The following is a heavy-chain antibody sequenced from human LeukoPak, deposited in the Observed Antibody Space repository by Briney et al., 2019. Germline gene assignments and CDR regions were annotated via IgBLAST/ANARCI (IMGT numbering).Heavy chain of an antibody. CDR2: INHRGST. J-gene: IGHJ3*02. Sequence: SETLSLTCAVYGGSFSGYFWSWIRQPPGKGLEWIGEINHRGSTNYNPSLKSRVTISVETSKNQFSLKLSSVTAADTAVYYCARGMRGGNAFDIWGQGTMVTVSS. D-gene: IGHD3-16*01. CDR3: ARGMRGGNAFDI. CDR1: GGSFSGYF. V-gene: IGHV4-34*01.